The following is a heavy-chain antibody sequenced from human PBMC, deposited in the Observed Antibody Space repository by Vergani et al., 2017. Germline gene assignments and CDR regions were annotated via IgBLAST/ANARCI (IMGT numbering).Heavy chain of an antibody. CDR3: ARDSYHSSSEGIAFDI. CDR2: ISSSSSYT. Sequence: QVQLVESGGGLVQPGGSLKLSCAASGFTFSDYYMSWIRQAPGKGLEWVSYISSSSSYTNYADSVKGRFTISRDNAKNSLYLQMNSLRAEDTAVYYCARDSYHSSSEGIAFDIWGQGTMVTVSS. D-gene: IGHD6-13*01. J-gene: IGHJ3*02. CDR1: GFTFSDYY. V-gene: IGHV3-11*05.